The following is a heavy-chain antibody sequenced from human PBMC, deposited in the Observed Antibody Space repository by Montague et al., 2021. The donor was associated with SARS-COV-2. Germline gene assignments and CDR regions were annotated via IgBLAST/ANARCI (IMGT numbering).Heavy chain of an antibody. J-gene: IGHJ6*04. CDR2: KKNSGTT. D-gene: IGHD2-8*01. CDR3: SSGDDNGGGNLDV. Sequence: KKNSGTTYYHPSLKSRVTISVDTSKNQFSLQLNSLTSADAAVYYCSSGDDNGGGNLDVGGKGTTVTVSS. V-gene: IGHV4-34*01.